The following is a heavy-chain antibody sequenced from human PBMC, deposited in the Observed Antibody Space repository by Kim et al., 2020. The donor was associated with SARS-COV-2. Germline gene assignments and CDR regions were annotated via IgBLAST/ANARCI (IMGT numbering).Heavy chain of an antibody. CDR1: GGSISSSSYY. V-gene: IGHV4-39*01. CDR3: ARPSRRYSYGRFDP. D-gene: IGHD5-18*01. CDR2: FYSSGST. J-gene: IGHJ5*02. Sequence: SETLSLTCTVSGGSISSSSYYWGWIRQPPGKGLEWIGSFYSSGSTYYNPSLKSRVTISVDTSKNQFSLKLSSVTAADTAVYYCARPSRRYSYGRFDPWGQGRRVTASS.